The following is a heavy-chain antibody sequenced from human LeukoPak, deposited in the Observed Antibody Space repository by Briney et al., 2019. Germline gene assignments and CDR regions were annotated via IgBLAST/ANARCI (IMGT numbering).Heavy chain of an antibody. CDR3: AGGGVTTPTPYYYYYYGMDV. Sequence: GGSLRLSCAASGFTFSSYSMNWVRQAPGKGLVWVSRINNDGTTTVYADSVRGRFTISRDNAKNTLYLQMNSLRAEDTAVYYCAGGGVTTPTPYYYYYYGMDVWGQGTTVTVSS. V-gene: IGHV3-74*01. D-gene: IGHD3-16*01. J-gene: IGHJ6*02. CDR2: INNDGTTT. CDR1: GFTFSSYS.